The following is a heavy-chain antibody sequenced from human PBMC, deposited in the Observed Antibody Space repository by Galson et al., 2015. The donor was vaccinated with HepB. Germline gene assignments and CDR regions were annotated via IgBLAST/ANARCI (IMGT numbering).Heavy chain of an antibody. D-gene: IGHD4-17*01. Sequence: SLRLSCAASGLTFSSYGMHWVRQAPGKGLEWVAVISYDGSNKYYADSVKGRFTISRDNSKNTLYLQMNSLRAEDTAVYYCAKDWVDYGDYMGLGAYYYYYGMDVWGQGTTVTVSS. J-gene: IGHJ6*02. CDR3: AKDWVDYGDYMGLGAYYYYYGMDV. CDR2: ISYDGSNK. V-gene: IGHV3-30*18. CDR1: GLTFSSYG.